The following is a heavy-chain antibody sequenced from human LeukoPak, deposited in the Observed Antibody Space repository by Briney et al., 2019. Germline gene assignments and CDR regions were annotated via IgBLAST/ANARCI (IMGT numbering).Heavy chain of an antibody. CDR2: IYYSGST. V-gene: IGHV4-59*01. J-gene: IGHJ4*02. CDR3: ARAPVGYGYYFDY. D-gene: IGHD5-18*01. Sequence: SETLSLTCTVAGGSISSYYWSWIRQPPGKGLEWIGYIYYSGSTNYNPSLKSRVTISVDTSKNQFSLTLSSVTAADTAVYYCARAPVGYGYYFDYWGQGTLVTVSS. CDR1: GGSISSYY.